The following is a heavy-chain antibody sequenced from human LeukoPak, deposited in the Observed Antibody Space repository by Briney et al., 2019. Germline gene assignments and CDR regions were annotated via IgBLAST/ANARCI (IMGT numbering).Heavy chain of an antibody. Sequence: PSETLSLTCTVSGDSISSSGHCWGWIRRPPGEGLEWIGSISYSGSPSYNPSLKSRVTISVDTSKNQLSLRLSSVTAADTAVYYCARPSSSGSYYYWGQGTLVTVS. D-gene: IGHD1-26*01. J-gene: IGHJ4*02. CDR3: ARPSSSGSYYY. CDR1: GDSISSSGHC. V-gene: IGHV4-39*01. CDR2: ISYSGSP.